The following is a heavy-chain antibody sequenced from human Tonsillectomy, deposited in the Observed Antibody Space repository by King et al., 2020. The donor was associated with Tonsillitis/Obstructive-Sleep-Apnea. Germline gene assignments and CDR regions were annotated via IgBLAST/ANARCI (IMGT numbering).Heavy chain of an antibody. V-gene: IGHV1-46*01. D-gene: IGHD3-22*01. CDR3: ARGEGTMTRRWVYYFDY. Sequence: VQLVESGAEVKKPGASVKVSCKASGYTFTSYYMHWVRQAPGQGLEWMGIINPSGGSTSYAQKFQGRVTMTRDTSTSTVYMELSSLRSEDTAVYYCARGEGTMTRRWVYYFDYWGQGTLVTVSS. J-gene: IGHJ4*02. CDR2: INPSGGST. CDR1: GYTFTSYY.